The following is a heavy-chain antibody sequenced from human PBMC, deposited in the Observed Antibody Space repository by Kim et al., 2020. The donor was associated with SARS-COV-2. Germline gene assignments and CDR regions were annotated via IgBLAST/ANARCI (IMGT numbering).Heavy chain of an antibody. D-gene: IGHD3-3*01. V-gene: IGHV4-4*06. CDR3: AREHPYDFWSGPWDPFDY. Sequence: KGRVTMSVDTSKNQFTLKLSSVTAADTAVYYCAREHPYDFWSGPWDPFDYWGQGTLVTVSS. J-gene: IGHJ4*02.